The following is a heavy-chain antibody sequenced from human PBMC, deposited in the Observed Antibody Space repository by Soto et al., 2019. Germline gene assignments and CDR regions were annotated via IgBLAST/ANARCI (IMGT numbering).Heavy chain of an antibody. J-gene: IGHJ4*02. CDR3: VKGPSTVTPAYFDY. D-gene: IGHD4-17*01. CDR1: GFTFSSYA. V-gene: IGHV3-64D*06. CDR2: ISSNGGST. Sequence: GGSLRLSCSASGFTFSSYAMHWVRQAPGKGLEYVSAISSNGGSTYYADSVKGRFTISRDNSKNTLYLQMSSLRAEDTAVYYCVKGPSTVTPAYFDYWGQGTLVTVSS.